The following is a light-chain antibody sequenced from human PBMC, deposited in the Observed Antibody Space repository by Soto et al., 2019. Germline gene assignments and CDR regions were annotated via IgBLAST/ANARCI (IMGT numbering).Light chain of an antibody. V-gene: IGKV2-28*01. CDR1: QSLLHTNGYNY. CDR3: MQALQIRVE. J-gene: IGKJ1*01. Sequence: DSVMTQSPLSLSVTPGEPAPISCRSSQSLLHTNGYNYLDWYLQRPGQSPQLLIYLGSHRASGVPDRFSGSGSGTDFTLKISRVEAEDVGVYYCMQALQIRVEFGQGTKVQI. CDR2: LGS.